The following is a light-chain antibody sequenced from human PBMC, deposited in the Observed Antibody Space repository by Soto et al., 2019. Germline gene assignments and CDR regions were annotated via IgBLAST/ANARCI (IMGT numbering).Light chain of an antibody. Sequence: TLSLSPEDRASLSCRASHSVSTNYLAWHQQRPGQAPRLLIFGASNRATGVPERFTGSASGTDFTLTISRLQPEDFTLYFSQQYASSPDTFGEVTNVAIK. J-gene: IGKJ4*01. CDR3: QQYASSPDT. V-gene: IGKV3-20*01. CDR1: HSVSTNY. CDR2: GAS.